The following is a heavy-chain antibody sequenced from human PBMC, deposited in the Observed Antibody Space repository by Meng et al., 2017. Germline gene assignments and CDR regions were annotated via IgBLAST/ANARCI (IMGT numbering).Heavy chain of an antibody. CDR3: ARETATPYCSGGSCYSGVWFDP. V-gene: IGHV1-69*05. CDR1: GGTFSSYA. J-gene: IGHJ5*02. Sequence: SVKVSCKAFGGTFSSYAISWVRQAPGQGLEWMGGIIPIFGTANYAQKFQGRVTITTDESTSTAYMELSSLRSEDTAVYYCARETATPYCSGGSCYSGVWFDPWGQGTLVTVSS. D-gene: IGHD2-15*01. CDR2: IIPIFGTA.